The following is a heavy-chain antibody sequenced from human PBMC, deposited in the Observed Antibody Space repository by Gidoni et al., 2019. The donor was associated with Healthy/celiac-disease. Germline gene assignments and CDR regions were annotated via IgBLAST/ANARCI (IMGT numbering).Heavy chain of an antibody. J-gene: IGHJ4*02. Sequence: QVQLVESGGGVVQPGRSLRPSCAASGFTFSSYGMHWVRQAPGKGLEWVAVIWYDGSNKYYADSVKGRFTISRDNSKNTLYLQMNSLRAEDTAVYYCARDGRGAFDYWGQGTLVTVSS. CDR3: ARDGRGAFDY. CDR2: IWYDGSNK. CDR1: GFTFSSYG. D-gene: IGHD1-26*01. V-gene: IGHV3-33*01.